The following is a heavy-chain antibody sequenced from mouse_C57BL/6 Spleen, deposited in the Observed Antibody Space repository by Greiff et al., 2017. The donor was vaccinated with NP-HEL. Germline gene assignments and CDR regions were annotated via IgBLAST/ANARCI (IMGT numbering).Heavy chain of an antibody. CDR3: AREGSTMVTPWYFDV. CDR2: ISSGGSYT. J-gene: IGHJ1*03. CDR1: GFTFSSYG. D-gene: IGHD2-2*01. V-gene: IGHV5-6*01. Sequence: DVHLVESGGDLVKPGGSLKLSCAASGFTFSSYGMSWVRQTPDKRLEWVATISSGGSYTYYPDSVKGRFTISRDNAKNTLYLQMSSLKSEDTAMYYCAREGSTMVTPWYFDVWGTGTTVTVSS.